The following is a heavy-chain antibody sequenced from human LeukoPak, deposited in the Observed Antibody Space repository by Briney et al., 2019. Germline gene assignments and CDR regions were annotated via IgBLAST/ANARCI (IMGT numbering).Heavy chain of an antibody. D-gene: IGHD5-18*01. CDR1: GGSFSGYY. V-gene: IGHV4-34*01. Sequence: KPSETLSLTCAVYGGSFSGYYWSWIRQPPGKGLEWIGEINHSGSTNYNPSLNSRVTISVDTSKNQFSLKLSSVTAADTAVYYCARTVDTAMASFDYWGQGTLVTVSS. CDR3: ARTVDTAMASFDY. J-gene: IGHJ4*02. CDR2: INHSGST.